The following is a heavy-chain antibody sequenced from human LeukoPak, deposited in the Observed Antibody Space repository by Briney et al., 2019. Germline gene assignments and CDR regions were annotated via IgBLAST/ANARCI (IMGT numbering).Heavy chain of an antibody. CDR3: ARLGISVSGGGAYYFDN. J-gene: IGHJ4*02. CDR1: GFTFEDYG. V-gene: IGHV3-20*04. CDR2: INWNGGST. D-gene: IGHD6-19*01. Sequence: PGGSLRLSCAASGFTFEDYGMSWVRQAPGKGREGGSGINWNGGSTNYADYVKGRFTVSRDNAKNYLYLQMNSVRAEDTALYYCARLGISVSGGGAYYFDNWGQGTLVTVSS.